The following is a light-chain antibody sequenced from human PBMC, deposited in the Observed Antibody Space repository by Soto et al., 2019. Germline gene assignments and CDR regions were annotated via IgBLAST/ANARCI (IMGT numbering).Light chain of an antibody. Sequence: QSVLTQPASVSGSPGQSITISCTGTSSDIGGYNYVSWYQQHPGKAPKLMIYEVSYRPSGVSNRFSGSKSGNTASLTISGLQAEDEADYYCSSYTTSTTSRVFGGGTQLTVL. CDR3: SSYTTSTTSRV. CDR2: EVS. J-gene: IGLJ7*01. V-gene: IGLV2-14*01. CDR1: SSDIGGYNY.